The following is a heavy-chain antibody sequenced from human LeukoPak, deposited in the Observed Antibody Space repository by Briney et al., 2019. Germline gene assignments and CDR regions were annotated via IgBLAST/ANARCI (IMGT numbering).Heavy chain of an antibody. J-gene: IGHJ4*02. Sequence: GGSLRLSCAASGFTFSSYWMSWVRQAPGKGLEWVANIRQDGSEKYYVDSVKGRFTISRDNAKNSLYLQMNSLRAEDTAVYYCARSRFNDYGDYGDYWGQGTLVTVSS. CDR1: GFTFSSYW. CDR3: ARSRFNDYGDYGDY. V-gene: IGHV3-7*01. CDR2: IRQDGSEK. D-gene: IGHD4-17*01.